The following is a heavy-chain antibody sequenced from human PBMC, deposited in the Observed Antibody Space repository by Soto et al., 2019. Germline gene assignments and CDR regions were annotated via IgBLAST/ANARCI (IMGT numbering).Heavy chain of an antibody. V-gene: IGHV3-15*01. D-gene: IGHD3-9*01. J-gene: IGHJ4*02. CDR1: GFTFSNAW. CDR2: IKRKSDGETT. Sequence: EVQLVESGGGLVKPGGSLRLSCAASGFTFSNAWMTWVRQAPGKGLQWVGRIKRKSDGETTEYAEPVRGSFTISREDSKDTLYLQMDNLKIEATDVYFCATYFDSEIWGQGTLVTVSS. CDR3: ATYFDSEI.